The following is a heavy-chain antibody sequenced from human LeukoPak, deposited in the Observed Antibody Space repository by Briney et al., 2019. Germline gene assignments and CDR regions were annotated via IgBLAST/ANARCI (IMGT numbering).Heavy chain of an antibody. Sequence: GGSLRLSCAASGFTFSSYGMHWVRQAPGKGLEWVAVISYDGSNKYYADSVKGRFTISRDNSKNTLYLQMNSLRAEDTAVYYCARRKRIQLWLFSLKPHPNIDYWGQGTLVTVSS. CDR3: ARRKRIQLWLFSLKPHPNIDY. CDR2: ISYDGSNK. CDR1: GFTFSSYG. J-gene: IGHJ4*02. V-gene: IGHV3-30*03. D-gene: IGHD5-18*01.